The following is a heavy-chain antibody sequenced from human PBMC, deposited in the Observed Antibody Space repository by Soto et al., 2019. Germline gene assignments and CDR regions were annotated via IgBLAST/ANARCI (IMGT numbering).Heavy chain of an antibody. Sequence: WILQKPKKGLKWVSPISGSGGNTYYADSVKGRFTISRDNSKNTLYLQMNSLRAEDTAVFFFPKEGKIPNWLSVSESSRNRTSDL. CDR3: PKEGKIPNWLSVSESSRNRTSDL. J-gene: IGHJ2*01. D-gene: IGHD2-2*01. V-gene: IGHV3-23*01. CDR2: ISGSGGNT.